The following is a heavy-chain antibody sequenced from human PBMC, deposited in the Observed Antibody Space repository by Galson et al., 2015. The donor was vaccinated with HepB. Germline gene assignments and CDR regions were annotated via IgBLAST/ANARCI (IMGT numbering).Heavy chain of an antibody. D-gene: IGHD3-22*01. CDR1: GFTFSSYA. J-gene: IGHJ3*02. Sequence: SLRLSCAASGFTFSSYAMSWVRQAPGKGLEWVSAISGSGGGTYYADSVKGRFTISRDNSKNTLYLQMNSLRAEDTAVYYCAKAKTSGYYYDSSGYYRTDAFDIWGQGTMVTVSS. V-gene: IGHV3-23*01. CDR2: ISGSGGGT. CDR3: AKAKTSGYYYDSSGYYRTDAFDI.